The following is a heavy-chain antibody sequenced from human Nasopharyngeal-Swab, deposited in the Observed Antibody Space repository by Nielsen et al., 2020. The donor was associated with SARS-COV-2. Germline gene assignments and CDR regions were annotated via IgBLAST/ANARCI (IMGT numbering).Heavy chain of an antibody. CDR1: GFTFDDYG. CDR3: AKSKSSTSCFYGMDV. CDR2: INWNGGST. Sequence: GGSLRLSCAASGFTFDDYGMSWVRQAPGKGLEWVSGINWNGGSTYYADSVKGRFTISRDNSKNTLYLQMNSLRAEDTAVYYCAKSKSSTSCFYGMDVWGQGTTVTVSS. J-gene: IGHJ6*02. D-gene: IGHD2-2*01. V-gene: IGHV3-20*04.